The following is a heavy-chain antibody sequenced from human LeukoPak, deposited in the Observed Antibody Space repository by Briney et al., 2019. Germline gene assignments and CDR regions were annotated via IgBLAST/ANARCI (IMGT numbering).Heavy chain of an antibody. J-gene: IGHJ4*02. Sequence: GGSLKLSFAPPGLTFVVYAMNGVRQAPGKGLEWVSLISGNGDSTYYADSVKGRFTISRDNSKNSLYLQMNSLRTEDTALYYCAKDISGGYDFDYWGQGTLVTVSS. CDR3: AKDISGGYDFDY. D-gene: IGHD5-12*01. CDR1: GLTFVVYA. CDR2: ISGNGDST. V-gene: IGHV3-43*02.